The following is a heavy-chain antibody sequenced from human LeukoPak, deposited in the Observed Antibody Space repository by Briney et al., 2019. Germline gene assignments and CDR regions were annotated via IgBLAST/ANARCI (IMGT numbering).Heavy chain of an antibody. D-gene: IGHD3-22*01. Sequence: ASVTVSCTASGGTFSSYAISWVRQAPGQGLEWMGWISAYNGNTNYAQKLQGRVTMTTDTSTSTAYMELRSLRSDDTAVYYCARYYYDSSGENYYYYYGMDVWGQGTTVTVSS. J-gene: IGHJ6*02. CDR2: ISAYNGNT. CDR3: ARYYYDSSGENYYYYYGMDV. V-gene: IGHV1-18*01. CDR1: GGTFSSYA.